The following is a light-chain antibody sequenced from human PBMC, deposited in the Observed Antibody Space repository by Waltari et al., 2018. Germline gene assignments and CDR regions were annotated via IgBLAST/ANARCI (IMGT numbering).Light chain of an antibody. CDR3: QSADSSGTYPSV. CDR1: SLRSYY. CDR2: GKN. V-gene: IGLV3-19*01. J-gene: IGLJ3*02. Sequence: SSELTQDPAVSVALGQTVRITCQGDSLRSYYASWYQQKPGQAPELVISGKNNRPSGIPERFSGSSSGTTVTLTISGVQTEDEADYYCQSADSSGTYPSVFGGGTKLTVL.